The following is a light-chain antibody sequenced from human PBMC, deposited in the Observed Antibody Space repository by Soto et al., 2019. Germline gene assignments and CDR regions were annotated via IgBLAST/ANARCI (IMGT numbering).Light chain of an antibody. CDR1: SSDVGGYNY. Sequence: QSALTQPASVSGSPGQSITISCTGTSSDVGGYNYVSWYQQHPGKVPKLMIYEVFRRPSGISNRFSGSKSGNTASLTISGLQAEDEADYYCCSYTITSTFVFGGGTQLTVL. J-gene: IGLJ2*01. CDR3: CSYTITSTFV. CDR2: EVF. V-gene: IGLV2-14*01.